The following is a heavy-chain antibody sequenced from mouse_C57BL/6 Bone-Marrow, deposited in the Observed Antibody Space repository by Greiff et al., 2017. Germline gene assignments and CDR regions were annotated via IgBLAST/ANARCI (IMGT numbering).Heavy chain of an antibody. V-gene: IGHV14-3*01. CDR1: GFNIKNTY. J-gene: IGHJ2*01. Sequence: VQLQQSVAELVRPGASVKLSCTASGFNIKNTYMHWVKQRPEQGLEWIGRIDPANGNTKYAPKFQGKATITADTSSNTAYLQLSSLTSEDTAIYYCARREFITTVVAIVYYFDYRGQGTTRTVSS. CDR3: ARREFITTVVAIVYYFDY. CDR2: IDPANGNT. D-gene: IGHD1-1*01.